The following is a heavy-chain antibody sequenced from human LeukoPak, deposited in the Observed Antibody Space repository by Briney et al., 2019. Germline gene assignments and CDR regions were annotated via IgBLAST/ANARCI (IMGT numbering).Heavy chain of an antibody. CDR3: ARSNQADDY. CDR2: INPGGSSI. D-gene: IGHD1-14*01. J-gene: IGHJ4*02. CDR1: GFTFSSYW. V-gene: IGHV3-74*01. Sequence: GGSLRLSCAASGFTFSSYWMHRARQVPGKGLVWVSRINPGGSSIAYADSVKGRFTISRDNAKNTLYLQMDSLRAEDTAVYYCARSNQADDYWGQGTLVTVSS.